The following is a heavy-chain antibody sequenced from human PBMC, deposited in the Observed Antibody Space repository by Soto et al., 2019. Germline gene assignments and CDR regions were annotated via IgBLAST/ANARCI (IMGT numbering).Heavy chain of an antibody. J-gene: IGHJ5*02. CDR2: LRDDAYDA. V-gene: IGHV3-33*01. CDR1: GFTFINYG. D-gene: IGHD6-19*01. CDR3: ARPYSSNSNWFGP. Sequence: SXRLSFAAAGFTFINYGMHWVRQAPGKGLEWVSALRDDAYDAYYADSVKGRFTISRDNPRNTLYLQMSSLRVEDTAVYYCARPYSSNSNWFGPWGQGTLVTVSS.